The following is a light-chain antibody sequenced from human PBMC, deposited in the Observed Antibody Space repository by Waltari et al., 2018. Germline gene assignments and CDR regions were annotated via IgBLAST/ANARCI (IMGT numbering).Light chain of an antibody. CDR2: GAS. J-gene: IGKJ3*01. CDR3: QQANSFPTT. V-gene: IGKV1-12*01. Sequence: DIQMTQSPSSVSASVGDKVTCTCRASQGITKWLAWYQQKPGRAPNLLISGASTLHSGVSPRFSGSGSGTEFTLTISDLQPEDVAIYYCQQANSFPTTFGPGTRVDLK. CDR1: QGITKW.